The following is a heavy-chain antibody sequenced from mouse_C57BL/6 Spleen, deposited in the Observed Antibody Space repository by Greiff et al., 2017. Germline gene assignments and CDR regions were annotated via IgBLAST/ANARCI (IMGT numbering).Heavy chain of an antibody. J-gene: IGHJ4*01. CDR2: IYPGDGDT. Sequence: QVQLKESGAELVKPGASVKISCKASGYAFSSYWMNWVKQRPGKGLEWIGQIYPGDGDTNYNGKFKGKATLTADKSSSTAYMQLSSLTSEDSAVYFCASFYDYAMDYWGQGTSVTVSS. D-gene: IGHD2-3*01. CDR3: ASFYDYAMDY. V-gene: IGHV1-80*01. CDR1: GYAFSSYW.